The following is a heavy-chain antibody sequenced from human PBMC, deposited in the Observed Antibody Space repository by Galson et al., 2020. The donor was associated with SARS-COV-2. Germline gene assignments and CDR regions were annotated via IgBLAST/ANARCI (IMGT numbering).Heavy chain of an antibody. Sequence: GESLKIYCAASGFTFSNFGMHWVRQAPGKGQEGVAVISTEGNTKYEADPVTGRSTISRDNPNNTLYLQMNSLRPEDTAVYFCARAGYSSTWTRGDAFDVCGQGTLVTVSS. D-gene: IGHD6-13*01. CDR3: ARAGYSSTWTRGDAFDV. V-gene: IGHV3-30*03. CDR2: ISTEGNTK. J-gene: IGHJ3*01. CDR1: GFTFSNFG.